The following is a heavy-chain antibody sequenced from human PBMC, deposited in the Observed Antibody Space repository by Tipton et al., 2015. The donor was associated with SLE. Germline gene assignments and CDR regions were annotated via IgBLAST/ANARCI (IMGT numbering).Heavy chain of an antibody. CDR3: ARGSVRADDY. V-gene: IGHV4-4*07. J-gene: IGHJ4*02. D-gene: IGHD4-17*01. CDR1: GGSISGYY. CDR2: VYSGGNT. Sequence: TLSLTCTVSGGSISGYYWNWIRQPAGKGLEWIGRVYSGGNTNYNPSLKSRVTMSVDTSKNQFSLKVNSVTAADTAVYYCARGSVRADDYWGQGTLVTVSS.